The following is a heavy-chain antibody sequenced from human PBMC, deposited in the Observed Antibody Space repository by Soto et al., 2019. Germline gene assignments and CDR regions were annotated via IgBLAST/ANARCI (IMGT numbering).Heavy chain of an antibody. CDR2: ISAYNGNT. D-gene: IGHD6-6*01. V-gene: IGHV1-18*01. Sequence: ASVKVSCKTSGGTFSTYAIYWVRQAPGQGLEWMGWISAYNGNTNYAQKLQGRVTMTTDTSTSTAYMELRSLRSDDTAVYYCARVDSSYFFDYWGQGTLVTVSS. CDR1: GGTFSTYA. CDR3: ARVDSSYFFDY. J-gene: IGHJ4*02.